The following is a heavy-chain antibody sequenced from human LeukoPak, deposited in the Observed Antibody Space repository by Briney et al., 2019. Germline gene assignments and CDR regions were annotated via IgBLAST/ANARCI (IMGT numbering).Heavy chain of an antibody. CDR3: ATEYVRTHYFDW. CDR2: INPHSGGT. V-gene: IGHV1-2*07. CDR1: GYTFTSYY. D-gene: IGHD3-16*01. Sequence: AASVKVSCKASGYTFTSYYMHWVRQAPGQGLEWMGWINPHSGGTNYAHKFQGRVTMTRDTSTSTVYMDLSSLRSDDTAVYYCATEYVRTHYFDWWGQGTLVTVSS. J-gene: IGHJ4*02.